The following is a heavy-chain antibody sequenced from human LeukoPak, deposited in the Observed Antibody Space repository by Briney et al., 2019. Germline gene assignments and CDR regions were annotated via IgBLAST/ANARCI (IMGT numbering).Heavy chain of an antibody. V-gene: IGHV3-7*04. CDR1: GFTFSNHW. Sequence: PGGSLRLSCAPSGFTFSNHWMSWVRQAPGKGLEWVANIKRDGSETHYVDSVKGRFTISRDNAKNSLYLQMNSPRAEDTALYYCARDAGTFDWSGGYFDCWGQGTLVTVSS. D-gene: IGHD3-9*01. CDR2: IKRDGSET. CDR3: ARDAGTFDWSGGYFDC. J-gene: IGHJ4*02.